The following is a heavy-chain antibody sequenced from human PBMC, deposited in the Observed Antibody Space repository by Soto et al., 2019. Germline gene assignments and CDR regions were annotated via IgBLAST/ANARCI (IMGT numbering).Heavy chain of an antibody. CDR3: ARDQLPYCGGDCYGHFIDY. V-gene: IGHV3-33*01. CDR2: IWYDGSNK. J-gene: IGHJ4*02. Sequence: GGSLRLSCAASGFTFSSYGMHWVRQAPGKGLEWVAVIWYDGSNKYYADSVKGRFTISRDNSKNTLYLQMNSLRAEDTAVYYCARDQLPYCGGDCYGHFIDYWGQGTLVTVSS. CDR1: GFTFSSYG. D-gene: IGHD2-21*02.